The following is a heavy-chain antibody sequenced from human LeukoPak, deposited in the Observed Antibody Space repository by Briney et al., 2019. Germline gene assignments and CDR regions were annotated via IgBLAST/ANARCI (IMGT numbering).Heavy chain of an antibody. D-gene: IGHD3-3*01. CDR3: AKDLTRFLEWLPSY. Sequence: PGGSLRLSCAASGFTFSSYAMSWVRQAPGEGLEWVSAISGSGGSTYYADSVKGRFTISRDNSKNTLYLQMNSLRAEDTAVYYCAKDLTRFLEWLPSYWGQGTLVTVSS. V-gene: IGHV3-23*01. J-gene: IGHJ4*02. CDR2: ISGSGGST. CDR1: GFTFSSYA.